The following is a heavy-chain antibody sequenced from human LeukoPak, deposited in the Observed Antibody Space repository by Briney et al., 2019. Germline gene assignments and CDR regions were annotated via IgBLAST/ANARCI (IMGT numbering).Heavy chain of an antibody. Sequence: SETLSLTCAVYGGSFSGYYRSWIRQPPGKGLEWIGEINHSGSTNYNPSLKSRVTISVDTSKNQFSLKLSSVTAADTAVYYCARGPPGGYDSSGYHDYWGQGTLVTVSS. V-gene: IGHV4-34*01. D-gene: IGHD3-22*01. CDR3: ARGPPGGYDSSGYHDY. J-gene: IGHJ4*02. CDR2: INHSGST. CDR1: GGSFSGYY.